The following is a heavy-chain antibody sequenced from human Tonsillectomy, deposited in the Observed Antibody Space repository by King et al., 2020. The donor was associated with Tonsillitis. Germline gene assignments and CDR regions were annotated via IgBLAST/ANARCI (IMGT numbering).Heavy chain of an antibody. Sequence: VQLVESGGGVVQPGRSLRLSCAASGFTFSSYGMHWVRQAPGKGLEWVAVILYDGSNKYYADSVKGRFTISRDNSKNTLYLQMNSLRAEDTAVYYCEKGRPLLGDDFWSGRPVLGNTFDYWGQGTLVTVSS. CDR1: GFTFSSYG. J-gene: IGHJ4*02. V-gene: IGHV3-30*18. CDR3: EKGRPLLGDDFWSGRPVLGNTFDY. D-gene: IGHD3-3*01. CDR2: ILYDGSNK.